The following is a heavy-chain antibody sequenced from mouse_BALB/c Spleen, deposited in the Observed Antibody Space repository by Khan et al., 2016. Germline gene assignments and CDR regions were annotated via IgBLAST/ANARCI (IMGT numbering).Heavy chain of an antibody. Sequence: QVQLKESGAELAKPGASVKMSCKASGYTFTSYWMHWVKQRPGQGLEWIGYINPSTGYTEYNQKFKDKATLTADKSSSTAYMQLSSLTSEDSAVYYCARWAYYGNYLFAYWGQGTLVIVSA. CDR1: GYTFTSYW. V-gene: IGHV1-7*01. CDR3: ARWAYYGNYLFAY. J-gene: IGHJ3*01. CDR2: INPSTGYT. D-gene: IGHD2-10*01.